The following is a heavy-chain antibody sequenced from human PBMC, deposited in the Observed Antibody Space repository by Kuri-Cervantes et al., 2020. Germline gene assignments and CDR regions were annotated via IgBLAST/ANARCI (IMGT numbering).Heavy chain of an antibody. CDR3: AKVRRSGYSGYDLVAIDY. CDR1: GFTFSNYW. D-gene: IGHD5-12*01. CDR2: ISGSGGST. J-gene: IGHJ4*02. Sequence: GESLKISCAASGFTFSNYWMSWVRQAPGKGLEWVSAISGSGGSTYYADSVKGRFTISRDNSKNTLYLQMNSLRAEDTAVYYCAKVRRSGYSGYDLVAIDYWGQGTLVTVSS. V-gene: IGHV3-23*01.